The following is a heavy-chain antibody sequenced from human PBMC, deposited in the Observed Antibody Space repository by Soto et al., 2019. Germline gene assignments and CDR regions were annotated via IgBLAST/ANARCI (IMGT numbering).Heavy chain of an antibody. V-gene: IGHV4-59*01. Sequence: QVQLQESGPGLVKPSETLSLTCTVSGGSISSYYWSWIRQPPGKGLEWIGYIYYSGSTNYNPSLKSRVTISVDTSKNQFSLKLSSVTAADTAVYYCARHQGIYCSGGSCYYFDYWGQGTLVTVCS. CDR2: IYYSGST. CDR3: ARHQGIYCSGGSCYYFDY. D-gene: IGHD2-15*01. CDR1: GGSISSYY. J-gene: IGHJ4*02.